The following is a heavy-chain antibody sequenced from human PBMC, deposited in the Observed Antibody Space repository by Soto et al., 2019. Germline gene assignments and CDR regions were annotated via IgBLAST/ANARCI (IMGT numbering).Heavy chain of an antibody. J-gene: IGHJ6*02. CDR2: IAGGGVPT. D-gene: IGHD3-16*01. CDR1: GFTFSAYS. V-gene: IGHV3-48*02. Sequence: GGSLRLSCAASGFTFSAYSMNWVRQAPGKGLEWIAHIAGGGVPTYYAASVKGRFTISRDRGKNMLYLQMDSLQDEDTAVYYCARGGPNWDYYFYGMDVWGQGTTVTVSS. CDR3: ARGGPNWDYYFYGMDV.